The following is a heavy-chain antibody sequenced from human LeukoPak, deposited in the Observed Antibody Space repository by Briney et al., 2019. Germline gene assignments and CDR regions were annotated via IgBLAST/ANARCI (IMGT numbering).Heavy chain of an antibody. J-gene: IGHJ5*02. CDR3: ARGPVGGSGRKYDP. Sequence: SETLSLTCSVSGGSISSYYWSWIRQPPGKGLEWIGEINHSGSTNYNPSLKSRVTISVDTSKNQFSLKLSSVTAADTAVYYCARGPVGGSGRKYDPWGQGTLVTVSS. D-gene: IGHD3-10*01. CDR1: GGSISSYY. V-gene: IGHV4-34*01. CDR2: INHSGST.